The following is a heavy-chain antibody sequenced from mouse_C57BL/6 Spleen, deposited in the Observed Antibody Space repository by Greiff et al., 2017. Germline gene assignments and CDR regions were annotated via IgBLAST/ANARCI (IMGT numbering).Heavy chain of an antibody. CDR3: AALFAY. V-gene: IGHV14-3*01. J-gene: IGHJ3*01. CDR2: LDPANGNT. Sequence: VHVKQSVAELVRPGASVKLSCTASGVNIKNTYMHWVKHRPEQGLEWIGKLDPANGNTKYAPKFQGKVTITADTSSNTAYLQLSSLTSGDTAIYYCAALFAYWGQGTLVTVSA. CDR1: GVNIKNTY.